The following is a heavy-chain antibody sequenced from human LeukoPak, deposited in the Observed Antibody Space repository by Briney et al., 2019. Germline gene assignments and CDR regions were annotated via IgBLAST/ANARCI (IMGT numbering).Heavy chain of an antibody. V-gene: IGHV3-48*03. J-gene: IGHJ6*03. CDR1: GFTFSSYE. D-gene: IGHD6-19*01. CDR3: ARDRGSGWYENYYYYMDV. CDR2: ISSSGSTI. Sequence: GGSLRLSCAASGFTFSSYEMNWVRQAPGKGLEWVSYISSSGSTIYYADSVKGRFTISRDNAKNSLYLQMNSLRAEDTAVYYCARDRGSGWYENYYYYMDVWGKGTTVTISS.